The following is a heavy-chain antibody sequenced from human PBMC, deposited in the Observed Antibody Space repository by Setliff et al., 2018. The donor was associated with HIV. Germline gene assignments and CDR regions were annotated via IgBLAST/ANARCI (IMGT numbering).Heavy chain of an antibody. CDR3: ARGESGYSSSWYPLPFDY. J-gene: IGHJ4*02. CDR1: GGFITSGGYY. D-gene: IGHD6-13*01. Sequence: PSETLSLTCSVSGGFITSGGYYWHWIRQHPVKGLEWIGYIFYSGSTYYNPSLKSRVTISLDTSENQFSLKLSSVTAADTAVYYCARGESGYSSSWYPLPFDYWGQGTQVTVSS. CDR2: IFYSGST. V-gene: IGHV4-31*03.